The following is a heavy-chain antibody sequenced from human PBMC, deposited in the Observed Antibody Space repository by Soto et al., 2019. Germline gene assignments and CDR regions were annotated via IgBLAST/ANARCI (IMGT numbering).Heavy chain of an antibody. CDR2: ISSSSTI. CDR3: AREPYSSSWLMDV. CDR1: GFTFSSYS. D-gene: IGHD6-13*01. J-gene: IGHJ6*02. V-gene: IGHV3-48*02. Sequence: GGSLRLSCAASGFTFSSYSMNWVRQAPGKGLEWVSYISSSSTIYYADSVKGRFTISRDNAKNSLYLQMNSLRDGDTAVYYCAREPYSSSWLMDVWGHGTTVTVSS.